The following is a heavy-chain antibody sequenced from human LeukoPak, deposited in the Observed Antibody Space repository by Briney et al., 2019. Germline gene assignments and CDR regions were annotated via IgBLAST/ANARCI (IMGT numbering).Heavy chain of an antibody. CDR1: GGTFSSYA. V-gene: IGHV1-69*05. D-gene: IGHD3-3*01. J-gene: IGHJ5*02. Sequence: SVKVSCKASGGTFSSYAISWMRQAPGQGLEWMGGIIPIFGTANYAQKFQGRVTITTDESTSTAYMELSSLRSEDTAVYYCARDGEITIFGVVTPNWFDPWGQGTLATVSS. CDR3: ARDGEITIFGVVTPNWFDP. CDR2: IIPIFGTA.